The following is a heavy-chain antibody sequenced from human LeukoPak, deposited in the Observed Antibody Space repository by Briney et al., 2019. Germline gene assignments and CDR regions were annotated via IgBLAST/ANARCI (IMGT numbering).Heavy chain of an antibody. CDR2: IWYDGSNK. D-gene: IGHD6-13*01. CDR3: ARDRWQQLVSPLE. CDR1: GFTFSSYG. V-gene: IGHV3-33*01. Sequence: GGSLRLSCAASGFTFSSYGMHWVRQAPGKGLEWVAVIWYDGSNKYYADSVKGRFTISRDNSKNTLYLQMTILRVEDTALYYCARDRWQQLVSPLEWGQGTLVAVSS. J-gene: IGHJ4*02.